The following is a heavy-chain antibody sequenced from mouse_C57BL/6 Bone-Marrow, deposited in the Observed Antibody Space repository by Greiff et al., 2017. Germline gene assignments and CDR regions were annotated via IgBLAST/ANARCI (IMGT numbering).Heavy chain of an antibody. Sequence: EVHLVESEGGLVQPGRSMKLSCTASGFTFSDYYMAWVRQVPEKGLEWVANINYDGSSTYYLDSLKSRFIISRDNAKNILYLQMSSLKSEDTATYYCARGPYYYGSTWFAYWGQGTLVTVSA. V-gene: IGHV5-16*01. D-gene: IGHD1-1*01. J-gene: IGHJ3*01. CDR1: GFTFSDYY. CDR2: INYDGSST. CDR3: ARGPYYYGSTWFAY.